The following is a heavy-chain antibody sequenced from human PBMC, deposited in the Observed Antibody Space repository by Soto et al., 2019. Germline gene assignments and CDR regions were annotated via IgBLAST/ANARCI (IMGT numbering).Heavy chain of an antibody. CDR3: ARDSYYYDSSGYYFDY. CDR1: GFTFSSYG. Sequence: PGGSLRLSCAASGFTFSSYGMHWVRQAPGKGLEWVAVIWYDGSNKYYADSVKVRFTISRDNSKNTLYLQMNSLRAEDTAVYYCARDSYYYDSSGYYFDYWGQGTLVTSPQ. J-gene: IGHJ4*02. V-gene: IGHV3-33*01. D-gene: IGHD3-22*01. CDR2: IWYDGSNK.